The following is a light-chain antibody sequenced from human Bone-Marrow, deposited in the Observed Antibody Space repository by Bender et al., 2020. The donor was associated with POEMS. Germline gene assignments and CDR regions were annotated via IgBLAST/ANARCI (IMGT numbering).Light chain of an antibody. CDR3: QSYDSNVSVLYV. J-gene: IGLJ1*01. V-gene: IGLV1-40*01. CDR1: SSNIGAGYD. CDR2: GNV. Sequence: QSVLTQPPSASGTLGQRVTISCTGSSSNIGAGYDVHWYQQLPGTAPKLLIYGNVNRPSGVTDRVSCSKSGTSASLAITGLQAEDEADYYCQSYDSNVSVLYVFGTETKVTVL.